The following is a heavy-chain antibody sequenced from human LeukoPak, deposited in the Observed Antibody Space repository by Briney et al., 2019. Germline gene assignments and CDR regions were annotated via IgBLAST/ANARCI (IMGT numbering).Heavy chain of an antibody. J-gene: IGHJ4*02. D-gene: IGHD6-19*01. CDR2: INSDGSRT. V-gene: IGHV3-74*01. CDR3: AREVYSSGWSSFDY. CDR1: GFTLSSYW. Sequence: PGGSLRLSCAASGFTLSSYWMHWVRQAPRNGLVWVSRINSDGSRTILAGSVKGRFTTSRNNAKNTLYLQMNSLRAEDTAVYYCAREVYSSGWSSFDYWGQGTLVTVSS.